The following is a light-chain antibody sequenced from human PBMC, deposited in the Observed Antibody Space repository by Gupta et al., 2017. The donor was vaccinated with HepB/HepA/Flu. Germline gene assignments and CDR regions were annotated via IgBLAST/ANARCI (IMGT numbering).Light chain of an antibody. J-gene: IGLJ1*01. V-gene: IGLV2-14*03. CDR3: NSYTSSSTFV. CDR1: SIAVGGYNY. CDR2: DVS. Sequence: ALTHPPSVFGSPGKTLTISCPGTSIAVGGYNYVSCYQQHPGKAPKLMICDVSNRPSGVSNRFSGSKSGNTASLTISGLQAEDEADYYCNSYTSSSTFVFGTGTKVTVL.